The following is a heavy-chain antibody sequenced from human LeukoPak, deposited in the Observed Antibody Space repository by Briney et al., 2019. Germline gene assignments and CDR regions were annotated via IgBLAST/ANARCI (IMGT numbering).Heavy chain of an antibody. V-gene: IGHV4-59*01. D-gene: IGHD4-23*01. CDR3: ARITYGDNHFDI. Sequence: SETLSLTCTVSGGSISYYYWSWLRQPPGKGLEWIGYIYYSGSTNHNPSLKSRVTISVDTSKNQFSLKLNSVTAADTAVYYCARITYGDNHFDIWGQGTMVTVSS. CDR1: GGSISYYY. J-gene: IGHJ3*02. CDR2: IYYSGST.